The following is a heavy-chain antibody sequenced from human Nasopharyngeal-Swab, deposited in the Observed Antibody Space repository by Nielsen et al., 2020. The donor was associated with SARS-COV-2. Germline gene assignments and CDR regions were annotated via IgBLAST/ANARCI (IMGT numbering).Heavy chain of an antibody. J-gene: IGHJ6*02. D-gene: IGHD6-13*01. Sequence: SETLSLTCTVSGGSISSYYWSWIRQLPGKGLERIGYIYYSGSTNYNPSLKCRVTISVDTSKNQFSLKLSSVTAADTAVYYCARVGGIPGGYSSSWGYYYGMDVWGQGTTVTV. V-gene: IGHV4-59*01. CDR1: GGSISSYY. CDR2: IYYSGST. CDR3: ARVGGIPGGYSSSWGYYYGMDV.